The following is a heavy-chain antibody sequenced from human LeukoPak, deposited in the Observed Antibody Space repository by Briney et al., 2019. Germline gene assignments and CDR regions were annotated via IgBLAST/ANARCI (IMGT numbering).Heavy chain of an antibody. D-gene: IGHD6-19*01. J-gene: IGHJ4*02. CDR2: ISGSGGST. Sequence: GGSLRLSCAASGFTFSSYAMSWVRQAPGKVLEWVSAISGSGGSTYYADSVKGRFTISRDNSKNTLYLQMNSLRAEDTAVYYCAKSEWSAVAGPPPPNWGQGTLVTVSS. V-gene: IGHV3-23*01. CDR3: AKSEWSAVAGPPPPN. CDR1: GFTFSSYA.